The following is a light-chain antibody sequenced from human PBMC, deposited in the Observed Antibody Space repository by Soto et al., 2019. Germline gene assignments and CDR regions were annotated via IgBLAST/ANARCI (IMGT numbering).Light chain of an antibody. V-gene: IGLV2-14*01. CDR1: SSDVGGYDF. CDR3: SSHTSASTRV. CDR2: EVI. Sequence: QSVLTQPASVSGSPGQSIAISCTGTSSDVGGYDFVSWYQQYANKAPKLIIYEVIHRPSGVSNRVSGSKSGNTASLTISGLQAEDEADYYCSSHTSASTRVFGTGTKVTVL. J-gene: IGLJ1*01.